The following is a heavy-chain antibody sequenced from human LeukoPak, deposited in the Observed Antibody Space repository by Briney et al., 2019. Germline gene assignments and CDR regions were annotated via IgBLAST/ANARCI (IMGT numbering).Heavy chain of an antibody. D-gene: IGHD5-12*01. Sequence: GGSLRLSCAASGFTFSSYSMNWVRQAPGKGLEWVSSISSSSSYIYYADSVKGRFTISRDNAKNSLYLQMNSLRAEDTAVYYCASSGYASTEFDYWGQGTLVTVFS. CDR2: ISSSSSYI. J-gene: IGHJ4*02. CDR1: GFTFSSYS. V-gene: IGHV3-21*01. CDR3: ASSGYASTEFDY.